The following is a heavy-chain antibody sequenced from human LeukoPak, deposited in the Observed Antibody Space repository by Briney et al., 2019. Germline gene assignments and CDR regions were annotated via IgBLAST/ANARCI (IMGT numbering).Heavy chain of an antibody. V-gene: IGHV3-30-3*01. J-gene: IGHJ3*01. D-gene: IGHD1-14*01. Sequence: PGRSLRLSCAASGFTFSSYAMHWVRQGPGKGLEWVAVVSNDGNTEFYADSVKGRFTISRDNSKNTVYLQVNSLRAEDTAVYYRTREITFGVFDVWGQGTVVTVSS. CDR2: VSNDGNTE. CDR3: TREITFGVFDV. CDR1: GFTFSSYA.